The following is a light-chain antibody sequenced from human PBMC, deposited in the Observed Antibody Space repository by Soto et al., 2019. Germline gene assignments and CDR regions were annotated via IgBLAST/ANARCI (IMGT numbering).Light chain of an antibody. CDR2: DAS. V-gene: IGKV1-5*01. CDR1: QSIGRW. J-gene: IGKJ1*01. Sequence: DIQMTQSPSTLSASVRDRVTITCRASQSIGRWLAWYQQKPGKAPKLLIFDASTLESGVPSRFSGSGSGTKFTLTISSLQPDDVGTYSCQQYNFYWSFGQGTKVDIK. CDR3: QQYNFYWS.